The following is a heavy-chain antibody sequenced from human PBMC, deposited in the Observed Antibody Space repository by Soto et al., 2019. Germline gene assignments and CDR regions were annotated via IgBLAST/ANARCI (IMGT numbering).Heavy chain of an antibody. V-gene: IGHV3-73*01. Sequence: PGGSLRLSCAASGFTFSGSAMHWVRQASGKGLEWVGRIRSKTNSYATAYAESVIGRFTISRDDSKNTAYLQMNSLKTEDTAVYYCTRYSSYNGWLFDYWGQGTLVTVSS. J-gene: IGHJ4*02. D-gene: IGHD6-19*01. CDR1: GFTFSGSA. CDR3: TRYSSYNGWLFDY. CDR2: IRSKTNSYAT.